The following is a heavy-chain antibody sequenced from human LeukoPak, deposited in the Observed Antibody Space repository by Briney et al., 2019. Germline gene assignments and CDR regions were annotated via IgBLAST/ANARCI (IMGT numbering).Heavy chain of an antibody. D-gene: IGHD6-13*01. CDR2: ISYDGSNK. CDR1: GFTFSSYG. J-gene: IGHJ4*02. Sequence: QSGGSLRLSCAASGFTFSSYGMHWVRQAPGKGLEWVAVISYDGSNKYYADSVKGRFTISRDNSKDTLYLQMSSLRPEDTAVYYCANGGYTSSGYVVDYWGQGTRVTVSS. CDR3: ANGGYTSSGYVVDY. V-gene: IGHV3-30*18.